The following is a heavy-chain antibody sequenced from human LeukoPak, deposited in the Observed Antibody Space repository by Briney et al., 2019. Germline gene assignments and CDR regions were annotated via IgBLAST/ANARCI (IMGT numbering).Heavy chain of an antibody. CDR2: IYPGDSDT. Sequence: KTGESLKISCKGSGYSFTSYWIGWVRQMPGKGLEWMGIIYPGDSDTRYSPSFQGQVTISADKSISTAYLQWSSLKASDTAMYYCARHRSIAARPGAFDIWGQGTMVTVSS. CDR1: GYSFTSYW. CDR3: ARHRSIAARPGAFDI. J-gene: IGHJ3*02. V-gene: IGHV5-51*01. D-gene: IGHD6-6*01.